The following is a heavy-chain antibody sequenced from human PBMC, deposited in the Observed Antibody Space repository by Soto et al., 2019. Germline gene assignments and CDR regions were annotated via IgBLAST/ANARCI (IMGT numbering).Heavy chain of an antibody. J-gene: IGHJ4*02. CDR1: GFTFSSYA. CDR3: ARDSSVTPFDY. CDR2: ISYDGSNK. V-gene: IGHV3-30-3*01. D-gene: IGHD4-17*01. Sequence: QVQLVESGGGVVQPGRSLRLSCAASGFTFSSYAMHWVRQAPGKGLEWVAVISYDGSNKYYADSVKGRFTISRDNSKNTLYLQMNSLRAEDTAVYYCARDSSVTPFDYWGQGTLVTVSS.